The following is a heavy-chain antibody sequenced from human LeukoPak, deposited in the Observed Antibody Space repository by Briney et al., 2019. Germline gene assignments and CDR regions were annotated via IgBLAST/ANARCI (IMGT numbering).Heavy chain of an antibody. J-gene: IGHJ4*02. CDR2: ISGSGGST. V-gene: IGHV3-23*01. Sequence: GGSLRLSCAVSEFTFSTYGMSWVRQAPGKGLEWVSAISGSGGSTYYADSVKGRFTISRDNAKNTLYLQMTSLRAEDTAVYYCARLGARSGSYDYWGQGTLVTVSS. CDR1: EFTFSTYG. CDR3: ARLGARSGSYDY. D-gene: IGHD3-10*01.